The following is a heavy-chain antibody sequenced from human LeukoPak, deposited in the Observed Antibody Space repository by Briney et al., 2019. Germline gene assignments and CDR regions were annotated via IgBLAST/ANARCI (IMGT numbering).Heavy chain of an antibody. J-gene: IGHJ3*02. CDR2: TYYRSKWYN. D-gene: IGHD6-13*01. Sequence: SQTLSLTCAISGDSISSNNAAWTRIRQAPARGLEWLGKTYYRSKWYNDYTVSVKSRMTINPDTSNNQFSLQLNSVTPEDTAVYYCVREGAAAGISGAFDIWGQGTMVTVSS. V-gene: IGHV6-1*01. CDR1: GDSISSNNAA. CDR3: VREGAAAGISGAFDI.